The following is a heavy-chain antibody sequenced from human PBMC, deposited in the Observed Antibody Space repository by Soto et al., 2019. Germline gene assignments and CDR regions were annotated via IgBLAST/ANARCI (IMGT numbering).Heavy chain of an antibody. Sequence: QITLKESGPTLVKPTQTLTLTCTFPGFSLNTSGVGVGWIRQPPGKALECLALIYWDDDKRYSPSLQSRLTITKESSKNLVVLTLFYMDSVDAATYYCAHRALMTLVLDAFDIWGQGTMVTVA. CDR3: AHRALMTLVLDAFDI. V-gene: IGHV2-5*02. CDR1: GFSLNTSGVG. D-gene: IGHD3-10*01. J-gene: IGHJ3*02. CDR2: IYWDDDK.